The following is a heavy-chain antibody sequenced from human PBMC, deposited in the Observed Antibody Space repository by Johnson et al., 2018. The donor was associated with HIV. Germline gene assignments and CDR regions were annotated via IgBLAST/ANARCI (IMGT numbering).Heavy chain of an antibody. V-gene: IGHV3-53*01. CDR1: GFTVSSNY. Sequence: VQLEESGGGLVQPGRSLRLSCAASGFTVSSNYMSWVRQAPGKGLEWVSVIYSGGSTYYADSVKGRFAISRDNSKNTLYLQMNSLRAEDTAVYYCARAGRGYGFDIWGQGTMVTVSS. CDR2: IYSGGST. D-gene: IGHD3-10*01. J-gene: IGHJ3*02. CDR3: ARAGRGYGFDI.